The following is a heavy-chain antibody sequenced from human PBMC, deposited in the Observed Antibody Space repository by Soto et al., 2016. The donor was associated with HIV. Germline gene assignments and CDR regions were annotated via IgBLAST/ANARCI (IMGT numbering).Heavy chain of an antibody. CDR3: ARVKSSSHYGDAFDV. Sequence: QVQLQESGPGLVKPSQTLSLNCSVSGGSISSGNYYWSWVRQHPGKGLEWIGYIYYSGNTYYNPPLKSRISISVDTSKNQFSLQLTSLTVADTAVYYCARVKSSSHYGDAFDVWAWGQWSPSL. D-gene: IGHD6-13*01. V-gene: IGHV4-31*03. CDR2: IYYSGNT. J-gene: IGHJ3*01. CDR1: GGSISSGNYY.